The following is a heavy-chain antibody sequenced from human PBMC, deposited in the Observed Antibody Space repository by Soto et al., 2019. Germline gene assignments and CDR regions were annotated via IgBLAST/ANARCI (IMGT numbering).Heavy chain of an antibody. D-gene: IGHD4-17*01. V-gene: IGHV3-13*01. J-gene: IGHJ4*02. CDR2: IGTAGDT. Sequence: GGSLRLSCAASGFTFSSYDMHWVRQATGKGLEWVSAIGTAGDTYYPGSVKGRFTISRENAKNSLYLQMNSLRAEDTAVYYCARTRLFYGDYGWYFDYWGQGTLVTVSS. CDR1: GFTFSSYD. CDR3: ARTRLFYGDYGWYFDY.